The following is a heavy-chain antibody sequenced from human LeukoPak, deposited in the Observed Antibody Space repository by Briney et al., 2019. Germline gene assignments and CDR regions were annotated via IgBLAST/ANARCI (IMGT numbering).Heavy chain of an antibody. CDR3: ASEDYDSSGVLDY. CDR1: GFTFSSYS. V-gene: IGHV3-21*01. D-gene: IGHD3-22*01. CDR2: ISSSSSYI. Sequence: GGSLRLSCAASGFTFSSYSMNWVRQAPGKGLEWVSSISSSSSYIYYADSVKGRFTISRDNAKNSLYLQMNSLRGEDTAVYYCASEDYDSSGVLDYWGQGTLVTVSS. J-gene: IGHJ4*02.